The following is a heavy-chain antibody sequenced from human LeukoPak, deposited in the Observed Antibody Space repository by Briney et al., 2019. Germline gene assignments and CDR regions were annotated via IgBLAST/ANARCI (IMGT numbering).Heavy chain of an antibody. D-gene: IGHD6-19*01. J-gene: IGHJ5*02. CDR3: ARDGSGTFHWYDP. CDR2: IHHTRTT. V-gene: IGHV4-38-2*02. CDR1: TFSITERAYY. Sequence: PSETQSLTCAVSTFSITERAYYWAWIRQPPGKGLEWIATIHHTRTTFYNPSLKSRVTMSVDTSKNQFSLKLFSVSAADTAVYYCARDGSGTFHWYDPWGQGTPVTVSS.